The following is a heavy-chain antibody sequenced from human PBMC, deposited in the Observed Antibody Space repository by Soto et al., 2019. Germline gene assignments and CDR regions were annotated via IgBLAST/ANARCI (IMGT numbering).Heavy chain of an antibody. CDR3: ARTLSSSGFDY. CDR1: GGSFSDYY. D-gene: IGHD6-6*01. V-gene: IGHV4-34*01. Sequence: SETLSLTCAVYGGSFSDYYWTWIRQSPGKGLEWIGEINHSGRGNENPSLRSRVTLSVDTSKNQFSLKLRSVTAADTAVYYCARTLSSSGFDYWGQGTLVTVSS. J-gene: IGHJ4*02. CDR2: INHSGRG.